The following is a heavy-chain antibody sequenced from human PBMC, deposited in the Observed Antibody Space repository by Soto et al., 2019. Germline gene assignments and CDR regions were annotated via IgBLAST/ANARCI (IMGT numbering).Heavy chain of an antibody. CDR2: MNPNSGNT. J-gene: IGHJ6*04. D-gene: IGHD2-2*01. Sequence: GASVKVSCKASGYTFTSYDINWVRQATGQGLEWMGWMNPNSGNTGYAQKFQGRVTMTRNTSISTAYMELSSLRSEDTAVYYCARGLVRYCSSTSCNHMDVWGKGTTVNVS. V-gene: IGHV1-8*01. CDR3: ARGLVRYCSSTSCNHMDV. CDR1: GYTFTSYD.